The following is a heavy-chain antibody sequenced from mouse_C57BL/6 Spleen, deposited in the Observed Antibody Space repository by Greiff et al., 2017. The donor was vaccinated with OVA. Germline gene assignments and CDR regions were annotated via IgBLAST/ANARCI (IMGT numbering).Heavy chain of an antibody. Sequence: QVQLQQPGAELVKPGASVKLSCKASGYTFTSYWMQWVKQRPGPGLEWIGEIDPSDSYTNYNQKFKGKATLTVDTSSSTAYMQLSSLTSEDSAVYYCARGLPITTVVATDWYVDVWAQGPRSPSPQ. J-gene: IGHJ1*03. CDR3: ARGLPITTVVATDWYVDV. V-gene: IGHV1-50*01. D-gene: IGHD1-1*01. CDR2: IDPSDSYT. CDR1: GYTFTSYW.